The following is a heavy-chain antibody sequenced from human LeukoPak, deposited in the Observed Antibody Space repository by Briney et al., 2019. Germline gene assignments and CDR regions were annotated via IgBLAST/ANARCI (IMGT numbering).Heavy chain of an antibody. CDR3: ARRYGSGNFDY. Sequence: GESLKISCKASGYSFTSYWIGWVRQMPGKGLEWMGVIYPGDSDTSYSPSFQGQVTISADKSNSTAYLQRSSLKAADTAMYYCARRYGSGNFDYWGQGTLVTVSS. D-gene: IGHD3-10*01. J-gene: IGHJ4*02. CDR1: GYSFTSYW. CDR2: IYPGDSDT. V-gene: IGHV5-51*01.